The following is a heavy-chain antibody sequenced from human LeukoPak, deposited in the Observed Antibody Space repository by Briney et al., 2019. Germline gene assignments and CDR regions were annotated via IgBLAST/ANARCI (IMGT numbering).Heavy chain of an antibody. CDR1: GGSFSGYY. Sequence: SETLSLTCAFYGGSFSGYYWTWIRQPPGKGLEWIGSIYYSGSTYYNPSLKSRVTISVDTSKNQFSLTLSSVTAADTAVYYCARAPLLWFGELLWFDYWGQGTLVTVSS. CDR2: IYYSGST. J-gene: IGHJ4*02. V-gene: IGHV4-34*01. CDR3: ARAPLLWFGELLWFDY. D-gene: IGHD3-10*01.